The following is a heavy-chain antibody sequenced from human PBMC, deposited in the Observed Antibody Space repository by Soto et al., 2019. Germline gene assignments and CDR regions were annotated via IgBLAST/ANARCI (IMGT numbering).Heavy chain of an antibody. J-gene: IGHJ6*02. CDR3: ASHFFLEWFLYAMDV. Sequence: GGSLRLSFAASGITFSRYSMNWFRQAPGKGLEWVSSISDSSDYIYYADSVKGRFTISRDNAKNSLYLQMNSLRAEDTAVYYCASHFFLEWFLYAMDVWGQGTRCTVSS. D-gene: IGHD3-3*01. V-gene: IGHV3-21*01. CDR1: GITFSRYS. CDR2: ISDSSDYI.